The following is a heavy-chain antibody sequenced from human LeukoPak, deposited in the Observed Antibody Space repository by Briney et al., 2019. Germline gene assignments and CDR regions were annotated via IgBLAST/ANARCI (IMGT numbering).Heavy chain of an antibody. CDR3: ARDRIVGATTFSDEYYFDY. D-gene: IGHD1-26*01. V-gene: IGHV4-30-2*01. CDR2: IYHSGST. CDR1: GGSISSGGYY. Sequence: PSQTLSLTCTVSGGSISSGGYYWSWIRQPPGKGLEWIGYIYHSGSTYYNPSLKSRVTISVDRSKNQFSLKLSSVTAADTAVYYCARDRIVGATTFSDEYYFDYWGQGTLVTVSS. J-gene: IGHJ4*02.